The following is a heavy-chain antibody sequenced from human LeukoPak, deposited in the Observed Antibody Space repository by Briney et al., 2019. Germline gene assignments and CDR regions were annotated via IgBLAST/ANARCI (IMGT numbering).Heavy chain of an antibody. V-gene: IGHV4-4*09. CDR3: ARSYGSGTRWFDP. CDR2: IYTSGST. Sequence: SETLSLTCTVSGGSISSYYWSWIRQPPGKGLEWIGYIYTSGSTNYNPSLKSRVTISVDTSKNQFSLKLSSVTAADTAVYYCARSYGSGTRWFDPWGQGTLVTVSS. D-gene: IGHD3-10*01. CDR1: GGSISSYY. J-gene: IGHJ5*02.